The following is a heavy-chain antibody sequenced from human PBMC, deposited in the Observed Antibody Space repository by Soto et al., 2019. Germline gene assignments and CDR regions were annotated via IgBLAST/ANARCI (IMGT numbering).Heavy chain of an antibody. CDR2: ISWDGGST. CDR1: GFTFDDYT. J-gene: IGHJ4*02. Sequence: GGSLRLSCAASGFTFDDYTMHWVRQAPGKGLEWVSLISWDGGSTYYADSVKGRFTISRDNSKNSLYLQMNSLRTEDTALYYCAKDMAGGVTTVVTPTFDYWGQGTLVTVSS. CDR3: AKDMAGGVTTVVTPTFDY. V-gene: IGHV3-43*01. D-gene: IGHD4-17*01.